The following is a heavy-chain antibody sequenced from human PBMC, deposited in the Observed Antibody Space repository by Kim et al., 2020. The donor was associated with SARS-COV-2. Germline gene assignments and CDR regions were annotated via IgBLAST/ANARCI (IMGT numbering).Heavy chain of an antibody. CDR1: GFTFSSYE. V-gene: IGHV3-48*03. Sequence: GGSLRLSCAASGFTFSSYEMNWVRQVPGKGLEWLSYISGSGTIKYYADSVKGRFTISRDNANKSLYLQMNTLRDEDTAVYYCARAQYTNSWDYKVGYFDPWGRGTQVTVSS. CDR3: ARAQYTNSWDYKVGYFDP. D-gene: IGHD6-13*01. CDR2: ISGSGTIK. J-gene: IGHJ5*02.